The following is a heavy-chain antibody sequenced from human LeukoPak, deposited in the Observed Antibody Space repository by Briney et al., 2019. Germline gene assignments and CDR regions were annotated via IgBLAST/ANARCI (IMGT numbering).Heavy chain of an antibody. CDR1: GGSISNYY. D-gene: IGHD6-19*01. CDR2: IYTSGST. J-gene: IGHJ6*02. Sequence: SETLSLTCTVSGGSISNYYWGWIRQPAGKGLEWIGRIYTSGSTNYNPSLKSRVTMSVDTSKNQFSLKLSSVTAADTAVYYCAAAGNYYYYGMDVWGQGTTVTVSS. CDR3: AAAGNYYYYGMDV. V-gene: IGHV4-4*07.